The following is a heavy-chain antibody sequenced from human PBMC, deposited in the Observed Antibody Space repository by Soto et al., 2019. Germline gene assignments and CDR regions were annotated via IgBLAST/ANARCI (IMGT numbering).Heavy chain of an antibody. CDR1: GGSISSGGYS. CDR2: IYHSGST. CDR3: ARESVAVAGTDFDY. Sequence: PSETLSLTCAVSGGSISSGGYSWSWIRQPPGKGLEWIGYIYHSGSTYYNPSLKSRVTISVDRSKNQFSLKLSSVTAEDTAVYYCARESVAVAGTDFDYWGQGILVTVSS. J-gene: IGHJ4*02. D-gene: IGHD6-19*01. V-gene: IGHV4-30-2*01.